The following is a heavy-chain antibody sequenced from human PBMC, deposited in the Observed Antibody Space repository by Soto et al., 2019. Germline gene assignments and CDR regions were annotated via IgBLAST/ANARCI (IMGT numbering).Heavy chain of an antibody. CDR2: ITTDKGKT. Sequence: QVQLVQSGPEVKKPGASVKVSCKTSGYTFTSYGISWVRQAPGQGLEWMGWITTDKGKTTYAQKFQGRVTMTTDTSTSTGYMELRSLRSDDTAVYYCAPRSPAFDYWGQGPLVTVSS. CDR3: APRSPAFDY. V-gene: IGHV1-18*01. CDR1: GYTFTSYG. J-gene: IGHJ4*02.